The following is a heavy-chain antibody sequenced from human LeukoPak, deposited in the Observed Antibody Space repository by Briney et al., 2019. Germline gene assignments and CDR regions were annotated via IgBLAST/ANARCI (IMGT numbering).Heavy chain of an antibody. CDR2: IYYTGNT. D-gene: IGHD3/OR15-3a*01. Sequence: SETLSLTCSVSGVSISSSNSYWGWIRQPPGKGLEWIGSIYYTGNTYYNASLKSRVTISIDTSKDQFSLKLTSVTAADTAVYYCAKQTGSGLFILPGGQGTLVTVSS. J-gene: IGHJ4*02. V-gene: IGHV4-39*01. CDR3: AKQTGSGLFILP. CDR1: GVSISSSNSY.